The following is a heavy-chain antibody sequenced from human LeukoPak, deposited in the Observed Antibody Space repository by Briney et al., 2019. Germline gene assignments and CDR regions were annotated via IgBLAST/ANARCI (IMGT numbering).Heavy chain of an antibody. Sequence: SETLSLTCAVYGGSFSGYYWSWIRQPPGKGLEWIGEINHSGSANYNPSLKSRVTISVDTSKNQFSLKLSSVTAADTAVYYCARPQILWFGEFDAFDIWGQGTMVTVSS. CDR3: ARPQILWFGEFDAFDI. V-gene: IGHV4-34*01. CDR2: INHSGSA. CDR1: GGSFSGYY. J-gene: IGHJ3*02. D-gene: IGHD3-10*01.